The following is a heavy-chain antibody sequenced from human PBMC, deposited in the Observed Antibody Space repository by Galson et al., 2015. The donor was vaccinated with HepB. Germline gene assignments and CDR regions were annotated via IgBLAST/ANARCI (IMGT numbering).Heavy chain of an antibody. D-gene: IGHD3-10*01. CDR1: GGSLGSGGYY. V-gene: IGHV4-31*03. Sequence: LSLTCTVSGGSLGSGGYYWSWIRQHPGKGLEWIGYAHYSGSTYYTPSLRGRLTISEGMSKNQFSLKPSSVTAADTAIYYCARGSEDNYGSFDYWGQGTLVTVSS. CDR3: ARGSEDNYGSFDY. J-gene: IGHJ4*02. CDR2: AHYSGST.